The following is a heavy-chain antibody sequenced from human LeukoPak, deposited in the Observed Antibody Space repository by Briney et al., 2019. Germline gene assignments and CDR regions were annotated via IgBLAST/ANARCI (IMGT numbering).Heavy chain of an antibody. J-gene: IGHJ4*02. V-gene: IGHV3-7*03. CDR3: AREGSGWPYFDY. CDR1: GFTFSSCW. CDR2: IKQDRSEK. Sequence: GGSLRLSCAASGFTFSSCWMSWVRQAPGKGLEWVANIKQDRSEKYYVGSVKGRFTISRDNAKNSLYLQMNSLRAEDTAVYYCAREGSGWPYFDYWGQGTLVTVSS. D-gene: IGHD6-19*01.